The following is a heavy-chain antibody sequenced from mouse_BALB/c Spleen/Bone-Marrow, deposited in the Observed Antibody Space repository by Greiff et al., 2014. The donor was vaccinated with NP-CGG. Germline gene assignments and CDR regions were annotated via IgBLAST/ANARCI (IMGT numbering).Heavy chain of an antibody. CDR2: IDPSDSYT. Sequence: LQESGAELVKPGASVKMSCKASGYTFTSYWMHWVKQRPGQGLEWIGVIDPSDSYTSYNQKFKGKATLTVDTSSSTAYIQLSSLTSEDSAAYYCTRGEVQAMDYWGQGTSVTVSS. D-gene: IGHD2-14*01. CDR1: GYTFTSYW. J-gene: IGHJ4*01. V-gene: IGHV1S127*01. CDR3: TRGEVQAMDY.